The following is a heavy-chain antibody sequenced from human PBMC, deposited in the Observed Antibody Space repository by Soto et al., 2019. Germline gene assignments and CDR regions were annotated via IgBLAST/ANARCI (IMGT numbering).Heavy chain of an antibody. CDR3: ARTYDSNGYANEFDS. V-gene: IGHV4-59*12. Sequence: QVVLQESGPGLVKPSETLSLTCSVSGRSITSYYWSWVRQPPGKGLEWIGYIYDNGITSQNPSLKCRVTMSAYTPQNQFSLKLASVTGADTAVYYCARTYDSNGYANEFDSWGQGILVTVTS. CDR1: GRSITSYY. CDR2: IYDNGIT. D-gene: IGHD3-22*01. J-gene: IGHJ4*02.